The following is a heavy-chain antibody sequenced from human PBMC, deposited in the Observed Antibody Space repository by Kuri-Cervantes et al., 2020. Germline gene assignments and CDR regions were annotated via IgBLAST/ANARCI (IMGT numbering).Heavy chain of an antibody. Sequence: SVKVSCKASGGTFSSYAISWVRQAPGQGLEWMGGIIPIFGTANYAQKFQGRVTITTDESTSTAYMELSSLRSDDTAVYYCARDGAWSTKSIYDYWGQGTLVTVSS. V-gene: IGHV1-69*05. CDR2: IIPIFGTA. CDR3: ARDGAWSTKSIYDY. J-gene: IGHJ4*02. CDR1: GGTFSSYA. D-gene: IGHD2-15*01.